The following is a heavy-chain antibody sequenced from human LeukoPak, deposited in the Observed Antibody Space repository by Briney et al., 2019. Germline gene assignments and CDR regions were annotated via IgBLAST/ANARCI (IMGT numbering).Heavy chain of an antibody. CDR3: ARPNITSYYDSRGYDAFDV. CDR1: GYKFNAYW. Sequence: GESLKISCKGSGYKFNAYWIAWVRQMPGKGLEWMGIIYPDDSDTRYSPSFQGQVTISVDKSVSIAYLQWSSLTASDTAMYYCARPNITSYYDSRGYDAFDVWGQGTMVIVSS. J-gene: IGHJ3*01. D-gene: IGHD3-22*01. CDR2: IYPDDSDT. V-gene: IGHV5-51*01.